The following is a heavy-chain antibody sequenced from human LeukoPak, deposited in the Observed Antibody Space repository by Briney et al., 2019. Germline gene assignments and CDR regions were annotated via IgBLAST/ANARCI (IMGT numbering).Heavy chain of an antibody. Sequence: SETLSLTCTVSGYSISSGYYWGWIRQPPGKGLEWIGSIYHSGSTYYNPSLKSRVTISVDTSKNQFSLKLSSVTAADTAVYYCARSPPSSSWYGGYFDYWGQGTLVTVSS. J-gene: IGHJ4*02. CDR2: IYHSGST. V-gene: IGHV4-38-2*02. D-gene: IGHD6-13*01. CDR1: GYSISSGYY. CDR3: ARSPPSSSWYGGYFDY.